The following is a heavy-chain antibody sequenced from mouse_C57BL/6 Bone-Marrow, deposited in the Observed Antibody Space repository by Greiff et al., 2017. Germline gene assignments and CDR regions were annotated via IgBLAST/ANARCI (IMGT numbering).Heavy chain of an antibody. J-gene: IGHJ2*01. CDR1: GYTFSSYA. CDR3: TRGIFDY. CDR2: ISSGGDYI. V-gene: IGHV5-9-1*02. Sequence: EVQRVESGEGLVKPGGSLKLSCAASGYTFSSYAMSWVRQTPEKSLEWVAYISSGGDYIYYADTVKGRFTISRDKARNTLYLQMSSLKSEDTAMYYCTRGIFDYWGQGTTLTVSS.